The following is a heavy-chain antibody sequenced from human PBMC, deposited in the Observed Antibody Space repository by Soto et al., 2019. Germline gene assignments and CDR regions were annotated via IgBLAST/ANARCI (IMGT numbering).Heavy chain of an antibody. V-gene: IGHV4-59*01. CDR2: IYSSGST. CDR3: ARDHPHSYGVYYFDY. Sequence: PSETLSLTCTVSGGSISTYYWNWIRQSPGKGLEWIGYIYSSGSTHYNPSLQNRVTISIDTSKNQVSLKVNSVTAADTAVYYCARDHPHSYGVYYFDYWGQGTPVTV. D-gene: IGHD5-18*01. CDR1: GGSISTYY. J-gene: IGHJ4*02.